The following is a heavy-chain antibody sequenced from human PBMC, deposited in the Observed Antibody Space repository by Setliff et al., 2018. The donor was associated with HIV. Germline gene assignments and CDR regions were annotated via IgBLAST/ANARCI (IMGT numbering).Heavy chain of an antibody. CDR2: IYYSGNF. CDR1: GDSISDGNY. CDR3: ARCRIPLEEEGGRFDY. J-gene: IGHJ4*02. V-gene: IGHV4-38-2*02. Sequence: SETLSLTCTISGDSISDGNYWAWIRQTPGKGLEWIGNIYYSGNFYYNPSLKSRITISTDTSKNQFSLRLNSVTAADTAVYYCARCRIPLEEEGGRFDYWGPGTLVTVSS. D-gene: IGHD3-16*01.